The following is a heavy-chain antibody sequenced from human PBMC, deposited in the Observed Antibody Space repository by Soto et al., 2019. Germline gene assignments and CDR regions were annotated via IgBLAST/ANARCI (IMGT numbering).Heavy chain of an antibody. J-gene: IGHJ3*01. CDR3: AKDEISKTIRGDAFNF. D-gene: IGHD1-7*01. Sequence: GGSLRLSCAASGFSFSNYEMNWVRQAPGKGPEWIAYISGSGRTKYYAESVEGRFSISRDNSKNTLYLQMNSLRAEDTAVYYCAKDEISKTIRGDAFNFWGQGTMVTVSS. V-gene: IGHV3-48*03. CDR2: ISGSGRTK. CDR1: GFSFSNYE.